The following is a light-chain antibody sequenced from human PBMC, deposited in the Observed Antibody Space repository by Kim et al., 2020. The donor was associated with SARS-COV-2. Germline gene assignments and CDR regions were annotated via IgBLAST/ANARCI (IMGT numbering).Light chain of an antibody. CDR2: GAS. CDR3: KQHNTYPPWT. J-gene: IGKJ1*01. CDR1: QSIGTS. Sequence: DIQMTQSPSTLSASVGDRVTITCRASQSIGTSLDWYQQKPGKAPKLLIFGASSFESGVPSRFSGSGSATEFTLTISSLQPDDFATYSGKQHNTYPPWTFGQGTKVDIK. V-gene: IGKV1-5*01.